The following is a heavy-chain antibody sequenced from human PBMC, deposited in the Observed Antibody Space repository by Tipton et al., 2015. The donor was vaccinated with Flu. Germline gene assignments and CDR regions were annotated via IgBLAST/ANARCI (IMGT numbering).Heavy chain of an antibody. J-gene: IGHJ4*02. CDR1: GGSLSSYY. D-gene: IGHD4-17*01. V-gene: IGHV4-4*07. CDR2: MYTSGST. Sequence: TLSLTCTVSGGSLSSYYWSWIRQPAGKGLEWIGRMYTSGSTNYNPSLKSRLTMSVDTSKNQFSLKLSSVTAADTAVYYCARRKTVTTRLTYFDYWGQGTLVTVSS. CDR3: ARRKTVTTRLTYFDY.